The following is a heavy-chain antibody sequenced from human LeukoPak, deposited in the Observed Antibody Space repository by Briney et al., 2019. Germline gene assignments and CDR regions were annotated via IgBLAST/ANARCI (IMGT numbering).Heavy chain of an antibody. J-gene: IGHJ4*02. Sequence: ASVKVSCTASGYTFTSYGISWVRQAPGQGLEWMGWISAYNGNTNYAQKLQGRVTMTTDTSTSTAYMELRSLRSDDTAVYYCARGRSYYDSGKDYDYWGQGTLVTVSS. CDR1: GYTFTSYG. CDR2: ISAYNGNT. D-gene: IGHD1-26*01. CDR3: ARGRSYYDSGKDYDY. V-gene: IGHV1-18*01.